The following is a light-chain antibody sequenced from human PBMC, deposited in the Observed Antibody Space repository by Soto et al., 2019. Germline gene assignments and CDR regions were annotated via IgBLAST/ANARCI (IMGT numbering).Light chain of an antibody. CDR3: AAWDESLSGWV. Sequence: QSVLIQSPSASATPGQRVAISCSGSSSNIGSYPVNWYQQLPGTAPKLLIHTATQRPSGVPDRFSGSKSGTSASLAISGLQSEDEADYYCAAWDESLSGWVFGGGTKLTVL. CDR1: SSNIGSYP. V-gene: IGLV1-44*01. J-gene: IGLJ3*02. CDR2: TAT.